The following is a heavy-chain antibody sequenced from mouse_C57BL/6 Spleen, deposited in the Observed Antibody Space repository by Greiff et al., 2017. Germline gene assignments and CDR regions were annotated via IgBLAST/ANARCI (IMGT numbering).Heavy chain of an antibody. D-gene: IGHD1-1*01. CDR1: GYAFSSYW. Sequence: QVQLQQSGAELVKPGASVKISCKASGYAFSSYWMNWVKQRPGKGLEWIGQIYPGDGDTNYNGKFKGKATLTADKSSSTAYMQLSSLTSEDSAVYFGARSQYCGSSFFAYWGQGTLVTVSA. V-gene: IGHV1-80*01. J-gene: IGHJ3*01. CDR2: IYPGDGDT. CDR3: ARSQYCGSSFFAY.